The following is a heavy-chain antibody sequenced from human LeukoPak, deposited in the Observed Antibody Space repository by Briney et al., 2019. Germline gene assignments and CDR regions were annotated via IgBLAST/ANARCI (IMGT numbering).Heavy chain of an antibody. Sequence: GGSLGLSCAASGFTFSSYAMSWVRQAPGKGLEWVSAISGSGGSTYYADSVKGRFTISRDNSKNTLYLQMNSLRAEDTAVYYCAKDRLYRGLELQYFGYWGQGTLVTVSS. CDR3: AKDRLYRGLELQYFGY. V-gene: IGHV3-23*01. CDR1: GFTFSSYA. CDR2: ISGSGGST. D-gene: IGHD1-7*01. J-gene: IGHJ4*02.